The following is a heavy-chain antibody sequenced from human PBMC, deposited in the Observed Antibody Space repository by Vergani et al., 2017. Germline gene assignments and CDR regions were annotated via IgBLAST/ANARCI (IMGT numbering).Heavy chain of an antibody. Sequence: QVQLVQSGAEVKKPGASVKVSCEASGYTFTTYEINWVRQATGQGLEWMGWMNPNSGNTGYAQKFQGRVTITRNTSANTAYMELNSLRSEDTAMYYCARVRPRYCSSTSCAYDAFDIWGQGTMVTVSS. CDR2: MNPNSGNT. V-gene: IGHV1-8*03. CDR3: ARVRPRYCSSTSCAYDAFDI. CDR1: GYTFTTYE. D-gene: IGHD2-2*01. J-gene: IGHJ3*02.